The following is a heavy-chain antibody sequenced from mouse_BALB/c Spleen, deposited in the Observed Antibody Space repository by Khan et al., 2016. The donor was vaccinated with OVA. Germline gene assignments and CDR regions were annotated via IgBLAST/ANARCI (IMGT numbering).Heavy chain of an antibody. V-gene: IGHV2-6-1*01. CDR2: IWSDGST. Sequence: QLEESGPGLVAPSQSLSITCTISGFSLTNYGVHWVRLPPGKGLEWLVVIWSDGSTTYNSAPKSRLSISKDNSKSQVFLKMNSLQTDDTAMYYCARQPYYHYYVMDYWGQGTSVTVSS. J-gene: IGHJ4*01. D-gene: IGHD2-10*01. CDR3: ARQPYYHYYVMDY. CDR1: GFSLTNYG.